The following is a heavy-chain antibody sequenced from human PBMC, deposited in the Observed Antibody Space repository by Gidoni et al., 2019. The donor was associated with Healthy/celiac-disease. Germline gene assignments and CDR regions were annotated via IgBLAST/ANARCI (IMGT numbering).Heavy chain of an antibody. V-gene: IGHV1-2*02. D-gene: IGHD6-19*01. J-gene: IGHJ4*02. CDR2: SNPNSGGT. Sequence: QVQLVQSGAEVKKPGASVKASCTASGYTFTGDYMNWVVQAPGQWLEWMGWSNPNSGGTNYAQKFQGRVTMTRDTSISTAYMELSRLRSDDTAVYYCARGPRIAVAGTWHYWGQGTLVTVSS. CDR3: ARGPRIAVAGTWHY. CDR1: GYTFTGDY.